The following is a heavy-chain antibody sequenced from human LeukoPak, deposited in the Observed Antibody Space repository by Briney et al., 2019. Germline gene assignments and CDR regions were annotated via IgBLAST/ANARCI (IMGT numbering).Heavy chain of an antibody. V-gene: IGHV3-30*02. J-gene: IGHJ3*02. CDR3: AKSIFAPRFLEWYGAFDI. CDR2: IRYDGSNK. CDR1: GFTFSSYG. D-gene: IGHD3-3*01. Sequence: GGSLRLSCAASGFTFSSYGMHWVRQAPGKGLEWVAFIRYDGSNKYYADSVKGRFTISRDNSKNTPYLQMNSLRAEDTAVYYCAKSIFAPRFLEWYGAFDICGQGTMVTVSS.